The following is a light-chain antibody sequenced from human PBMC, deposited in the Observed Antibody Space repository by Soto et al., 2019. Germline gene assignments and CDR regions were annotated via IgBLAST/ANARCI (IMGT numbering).Light chain of an antibody. CDR1: SSDVGGYNY. CDR2: EVS. V-gene: IGLV2-14*01. Sequence: QSALTQPASVSGSPGQSITISCTGTSSDVGGYNYVSWYQQYPGKAPKLMIYEVSNRPSGVSNRFSGSKSGNTASLTISGLQAEDEADYYCTSYIRSSTLDYVFGTGTKVTVL. J-gene: IGLJ1*01. CDR3: TSYIRSSTLDYV.